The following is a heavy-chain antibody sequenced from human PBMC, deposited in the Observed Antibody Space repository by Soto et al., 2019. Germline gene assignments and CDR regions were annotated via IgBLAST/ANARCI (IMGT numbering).Heavy chain of an antibody. CDR3: ARYCSTPSCQNGAFDM. J-gene: IGHJ3*02. CDR1: GGSISSDNSY. V-gene: IGHV4-31*03. Sequence: QVQLQESGPGLVKPSQTLSLTCTVSGGSISSDNSYWSWIRQLPGKGLEWIAYIHYSGNTYYNPSLKSRVITSVDTSKNQFSLRLTSVTAADTAVYYCARYCSTPSCQNGAFDMWGQGTMVTVSS. CDR2: IHYSGNT. D-gene: IGHD2-2*01.